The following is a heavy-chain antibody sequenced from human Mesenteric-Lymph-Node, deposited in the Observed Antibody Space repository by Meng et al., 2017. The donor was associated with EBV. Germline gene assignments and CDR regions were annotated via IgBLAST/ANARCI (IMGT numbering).Heavy chain of an antibody. J-gene: IGHJ4*02. CDR2: ISTTGDTL. CDR1: GFIFRDHY. Sequence: QAQLVESGGGLVKPGGSLRLSCAASGFIFRDHYMSWIRQAPGKGLEWLSYISTTGDTLYYADSVKGRFTVSRDNSKNSLYLQMNSLRAEDTAVYYCAKVATSVTYLDYWGQGTLVTVAS. D-gene: IGHD4-17*01. CDR3: AKVATSVTYLDY. V-gene: IGHV3-11*01.